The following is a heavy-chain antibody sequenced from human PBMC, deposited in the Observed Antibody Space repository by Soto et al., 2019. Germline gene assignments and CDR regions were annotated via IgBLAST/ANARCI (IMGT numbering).Heavy chain of an antibody. CDR2: ISYDGSNK. D-gene: IGHD5-18*01. CDR3: ARDSVPWGQLWSSSNAFGI. CDR1: GFTFSSYA. V-gene: IGHV3-30-3*01. Sequence: PGGSLRLSCAASGFTFSSYAMHWVRQAPGKGLEWVAVISYDGSNKYYADSVKGRFTISRDNSKNTLYLQMNSLRAEDTAVYYCARDSVPWGQLWSSSNAFGIWGQGTMVTVSS. J-gene: IGHJ3*02.